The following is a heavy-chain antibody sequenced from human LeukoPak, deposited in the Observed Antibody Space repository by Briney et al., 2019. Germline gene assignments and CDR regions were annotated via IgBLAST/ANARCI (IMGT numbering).Heavy chain of an antibody. Sequence: GGSLRLSCAASGFTFSDYNMRWIRQAPGKGLEWVSSISRSGSTKYYADSVKGRFTISRDNAKNSLFLQMNSLRAEDTAVYYCARIGEDYYDSTPQSLIYYWGQGTLVTVSS. CDR1: GFTFSDYN. V-gene: IGHV3-11*01. D-gene: IGHD3-22*01. J-gene: IGHJ4*02. CDR3: ARIGEDYYDSTPQSLIYY. CDR2: ISRSGSTK.